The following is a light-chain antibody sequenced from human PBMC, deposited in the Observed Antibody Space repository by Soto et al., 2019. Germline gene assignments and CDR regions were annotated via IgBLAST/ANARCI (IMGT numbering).Light chain of an antibody. J-gene: IGKJ2*01. CDR3: QQYGSSPRYT. CDR2: GAS. V-gene: IGKV3-20*01. Sequence: EIMLTQSPGTLSLSPGERATLSCRASQSVSSNYLAWYQQKPGQAPRLLIYGASSRATGIPDRFSGSRSGTDFPLTISRLEPEEFAVYYCQQYGSSPRYTFGQGTKLEIK. CDR1: QSVSSNY.